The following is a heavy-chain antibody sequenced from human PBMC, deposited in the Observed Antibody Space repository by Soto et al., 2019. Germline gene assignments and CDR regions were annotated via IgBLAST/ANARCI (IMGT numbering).Heavy chain of an antibody. D-gene: IGHD2-21*01. CDR1: GGSFSGYY. CDR2: INHSGST. CDR3: ASRGGGAPAHTSSRGYNWFDP. Sequence: KQSQTLSLTCAVYGGSFSGYYWSWIRQPPGKGLEWIGEINHSGSTNYNPSLKSRVTISVDTSKNQFSLKLSSVTAADTAVYYCASRGGGAPAHTSSRGYNWFDPWGQGTLVTVSS. V-gene: IGHV4-34*01. J-gene: IGHJ5*02.